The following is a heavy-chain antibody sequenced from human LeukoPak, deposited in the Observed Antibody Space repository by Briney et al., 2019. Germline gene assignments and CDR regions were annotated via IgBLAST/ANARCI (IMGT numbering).Heavy chain of an antibody. D-gene: IGHD3-10*01. CDR3: ARDRPGSYWYFDL. V-gene: IGHV4-61*03. CDR1: GGSISSGGYS. J-gene: IGHJ2*01. CDR2: IYYLGST. Sequence: SQTLSLTCAVSGGSISSGGYSWSWIRQPPGKGLEWVGHIYYLGSTNYNPSLKSRVTISIDTSKNYFSLKLNSVIAADTAVYYCARDRPGSYWYFDLWGRGTLVTVSS.